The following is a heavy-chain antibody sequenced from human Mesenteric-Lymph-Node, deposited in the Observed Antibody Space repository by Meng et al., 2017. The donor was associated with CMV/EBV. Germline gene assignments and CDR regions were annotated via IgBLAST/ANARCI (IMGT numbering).Heavy chain of an antibody. CDR2: IYYSGST. J-gene: IGHJ5*02. Sequence: GSLRLSCTVSGGSISSSSYYWGWIRQPPGKGLEWIGSIYYSGSTYYNPSLKSRVTISVDTSKNQFSLKLSSVTAADTAVYYCARHREYQLLMSWLGWFDPWGQGTLVTVSS. CDR3: ARHREYQLLMSWLGWFDP. D-gene: IGHD2-2*01. CDR1: GGSISSSSYY. V-gene: IGHV4-39*01.